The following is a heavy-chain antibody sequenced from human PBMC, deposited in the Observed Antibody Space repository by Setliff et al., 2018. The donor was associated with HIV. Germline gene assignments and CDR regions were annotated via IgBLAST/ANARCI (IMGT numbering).Heavy chain of an antibody. J-gene: IGHJ6*02. CDR3: ARTDWARTSYYYYYGMNV. V-gene: IGHV4-61*09. Sequence: PSETLSLTCTVSGDSISSGSYYWSWIRQPAGKGLEWIGHIYTSGSTNYNPSLKSRVTISVDTSKNQFSLKLSSVTAADTAVYYCARTDWARTSYYYYYGMNVWGQGTTVTVSS. CDR1: GDSISSGSYY. D-gene: IGHD3-9*01. CDR2: IYTSGST.